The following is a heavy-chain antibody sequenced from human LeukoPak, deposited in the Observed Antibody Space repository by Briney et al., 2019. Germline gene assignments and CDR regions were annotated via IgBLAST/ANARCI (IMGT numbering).Heavy chain of an antibody. V-gene: IGHV4-34*01. CDR1: GGSLSGYY. Sequence: SETLSLTCAVYGGSLSGYYWSWIHQAPGKGLEWIGEINHSGSTDYNPSLKSRVTISVDTSKKQFSLKLNSVTAADTAMYYCARGLGQLAPGGYWGQGTLVTVSS. J-gene: IGHJ4*02. CDR3: ARGLGQLAPGGY. D-gene: IGHD6-6*01. CDR2: INHSGST.